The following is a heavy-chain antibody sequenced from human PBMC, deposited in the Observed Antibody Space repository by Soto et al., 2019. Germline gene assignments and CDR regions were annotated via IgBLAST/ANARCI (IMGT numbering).Heavy chain of an antibody. V-gene: IGHV4-34*01. CDR3: ARGSYSSSWYGKFYFDY. J-gene: IGHJ4*02. CDR1: GGSFSGYY. Sequence: PSETLSLTCAVYGGSFSGYYWSWIRQPPGKGLEWIGEINHSGSTNYNPSLKSRVTISVDRSKNQFSLKLSSVTAADTAVYYCARGSYSSSWYGKFYFDYWGQGTLVTVSS. D-gene: IGHD6-13*01. CDR2: INHSGST.